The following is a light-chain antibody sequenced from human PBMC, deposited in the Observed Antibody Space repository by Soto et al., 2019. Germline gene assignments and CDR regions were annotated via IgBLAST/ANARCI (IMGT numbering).Light chain of an antibody. CDR3: QQFYSTPPT. J-gene: IGKJ1*01. CDR1: QNVLYSSNNKNY. Sequence: DIVMTQSPDSLAVSLGERATINCKSSQNVLYSSNNKNYLAWYQQKPGQPPKLLIFWTSTLESGVPDRFSGSGSGTDFTLTISSLQAEDVAVYYCQQFYSTPPTFGQGTKVEIK. V-gene: IGKV4-1*01. CDR2: WTS.